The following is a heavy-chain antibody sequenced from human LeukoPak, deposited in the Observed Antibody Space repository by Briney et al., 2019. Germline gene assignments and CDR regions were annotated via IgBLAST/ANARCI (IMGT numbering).Heavy chain of an antibody. D-gene: IGHD6-19*01. J-gene: IGHJ3*02. CDR3: ARDRAVAGTGTAWGVDHDAFDI. CDR2: TYYRSKWYN. V-gene: IGHV6-1*01. Sequence: SQTLSLTCAISGDSVSSNSAAWHWIRQSPSRGLEWLGRTYYRSKWYNDYAVSVKSRITINPDTSKNQFSLQLNSVTPEDTAVYYCARDRAVAGTGTAWGVDHDAFDIWGQGTMVTVSS. CDR1: GDSVSSNSAA.